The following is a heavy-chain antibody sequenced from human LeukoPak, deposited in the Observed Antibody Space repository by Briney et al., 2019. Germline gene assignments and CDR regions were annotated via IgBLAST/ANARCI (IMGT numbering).Heavy chain of an antibody. CDR3: ATTRAHQFDY. J-gene: IGHJ4*02. V-gene: IGHV4-31*03. D-gene: IGHD4-11*01. Sequence: PSENLSLTCTVSACSISSSDYYWTWIRQHPGKGLEWLGFIYHSGSTYYNPSPKSRVTISVDTSKNQFSLKLNSVTAADTAVYYCATTRAHQFDYWGQGTLVTVS. CDR2: IYHSGST. CDR1: ACSISSSDYY.